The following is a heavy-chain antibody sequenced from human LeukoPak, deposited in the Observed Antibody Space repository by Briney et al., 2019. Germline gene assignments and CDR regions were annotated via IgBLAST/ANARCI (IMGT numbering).Heavy chain of an antibody. CDR2: VSYDGSNK. Sequence: GRSLRLSCAASGFTFSSYGMHWVRQAPDKGLEWVAVVSYDGSNKYCADSVKGRFTISRDNSKNTLYLQMNSLRAEDTAVYYCAKDGGGYCSGGSCYPGRLDYWGQGTLVTVSS. CDR3: AKDGGGYCSGGSCYPGRLDY. CDR1: GFTFSSYG. D-gene: IGHD2-15*01. J-gene: IGHJ4*02. V-gene: IGHV3-30*18.